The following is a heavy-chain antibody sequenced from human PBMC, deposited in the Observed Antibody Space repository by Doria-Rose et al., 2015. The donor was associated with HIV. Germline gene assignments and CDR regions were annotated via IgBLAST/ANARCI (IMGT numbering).Heavy chain of an antibody. D-gene: IGHD6-13*01. J-gene: IGHJ4*02. CDR1: GVSLSSPGMG. CDR2: IFSDDDR. V-gene: IGHV2-26*01. Sequence: QITLKESGPVLVKPTETLTLTCTVSGVSLSSPGMGVSWIRQPPGKALEWLANIFSDDDRSYKPSLKSRLTISRRTSRSQVVLTMTDMDPVDTATYYCARIKSSRWYHKYYFDFWGQGTLVIVSA. CDR3: ARIKSSRWYHKYYFDF.